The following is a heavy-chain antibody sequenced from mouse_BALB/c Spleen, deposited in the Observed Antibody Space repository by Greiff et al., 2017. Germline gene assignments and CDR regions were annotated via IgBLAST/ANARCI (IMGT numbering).Heavy chain of an antibody. CDR1: GYTFTSYW. CDR3: ARPYDGYYGAMDY. J-gene: IGHJ4*01. CDR2: IDPSDSYT. D-gene: IGHD2-3*01. V-gene: IGHV1-69*02. Sequence: QVQLKQPGAELVKPGASVKLSCKASGYTFTSYWMHWVKQRPGQGLEWIGEIDPSDSYTNYNQKFKGKATLTVDKSSSTAYMQLSSLTSEDSAVYDCARPYDGYYGAMDYWGQGTSVTVSS.